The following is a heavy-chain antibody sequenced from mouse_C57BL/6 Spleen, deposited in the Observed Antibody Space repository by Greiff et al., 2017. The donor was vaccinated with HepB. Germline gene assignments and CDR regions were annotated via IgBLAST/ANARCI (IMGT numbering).Heavy chain of an antibody. CDR3: ARGVSHYYGSSYWYFDV. CDR1: GYTFTSYG. V-gene: IGHV1-58*01. CDR2: IYIGNGYT. J-gene: IGHJ1*03. D-gene: IGHD1-1*01. Sequence: VVRPGSSVKMSCKTSGYTFTSYGINWVKQRPGQGLEWIGYIYIGNGYTEYNEKFKGKATLTSDTSSSTAYMQLSSLTSEDSAIYFCARGVSHYYGSSYWYFDVWGTGTTVTVSS.